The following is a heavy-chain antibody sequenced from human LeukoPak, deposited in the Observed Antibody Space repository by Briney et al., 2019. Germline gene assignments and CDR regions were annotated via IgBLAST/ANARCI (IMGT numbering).Heavy chain of an antibody. CDR2: INAGNGNT. V-gene: IGHV1-3*01. Sequence: GASVKVSCKASGYTFTSYAMHWVRQAPGQRLEWMGWINAGNGNTKYSQKFQGRVTMTTDTSTSTAYMELRSLRSDDTAVYYCARDQVGLYYYYGMDVWGQGTTVTVSS. D-gene: IGHD1-26*01. CDR3: ARDQVGLYYYYGMDV. J-gene: IGHJ6*02. CDR1: GYTFTSYA.